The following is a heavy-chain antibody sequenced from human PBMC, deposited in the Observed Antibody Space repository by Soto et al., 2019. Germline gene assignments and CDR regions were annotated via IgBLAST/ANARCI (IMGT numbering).Heavy chain of an antibody. CDR1: AYTFTNYY. CDR3: ARLLSPFDSGNYYKGDLLHYYGMDV. V-gene: IGHV5-51*01. Sequence: PGESLKISCNGSAYTFTNYYIGWVRQMPGKGLEWMGVIYPGDSDTRYSPSFQGQVTISADKSITTAYLQWSSLRASDTTMYYCARLLSPFDSGNYYKGDLLHYYGMDVWGQGTTVTVSS. J-gene: IGHJ6*02. CDR2: IYPGDSDT. D-gene: IGHD3-10*01.